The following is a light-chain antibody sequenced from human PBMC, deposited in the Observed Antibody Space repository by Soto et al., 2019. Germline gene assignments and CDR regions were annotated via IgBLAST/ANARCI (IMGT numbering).Light chain of an antibody. CDR1: SGHSSYA. CDR2: LNSDGSH. J-gene: IGLJ2*01. CDR3: QTWGTGVV. Sequence: QSVLTQSPSASASLGASVKLTCTLSSGHSSYAIAWHHQQPEKGPRYLMKLNSDGSHSKGDGIPDRFSGSSSGAERYLTISSLQSEDAADYYCQTWGTGVVFGGGTKLTVL. V-gene: IGLV4-69*01.